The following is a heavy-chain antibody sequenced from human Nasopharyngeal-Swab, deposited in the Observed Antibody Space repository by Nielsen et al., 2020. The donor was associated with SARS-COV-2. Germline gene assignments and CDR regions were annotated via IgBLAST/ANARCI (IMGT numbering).Heavy chain of an antibody. V-gene: IGHV4-61*02. CDR3: ARDKAYCGGDCFDAFDI. CDR2: IYTSGST. CDR1: GGSISSGSYY. D-gene: IGHD2-21*02. Sequence: LRLSCTVSGGSISSGSYYWSWIRQPDGKGLEWIGRIYTSGSTNYNPSLKSRVTISVDTSKNQFSLKLSSVTAADTAVYYCARDKAYCGGDCFDAFDIWGQGTMVTVSS. J-gene: IGHJ3*02.